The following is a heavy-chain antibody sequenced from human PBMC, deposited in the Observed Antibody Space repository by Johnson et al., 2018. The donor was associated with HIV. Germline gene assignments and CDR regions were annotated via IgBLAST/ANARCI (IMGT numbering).Heavy chain of an antibody. CDR1: GFTFSSYW. V-gene: IGHV3-23*04. J-gene: IGHJ3*02. CDR2: ISGSGGST. D-gene: IGHD6-13*01. CDR3: AKDPRSSSWYWDAFDI. Sequence: VQLVESGGGLVQPGGSLRLSCAASGFTFSSYWMSWVRQAPGKGLEWVSAISGSGGSTYYADSVKGRFTISRDNSKNTLNLQMNSLRAEDTAVYYCAKDPRSSSWYWDAFDIWGQGTMVTVSS.